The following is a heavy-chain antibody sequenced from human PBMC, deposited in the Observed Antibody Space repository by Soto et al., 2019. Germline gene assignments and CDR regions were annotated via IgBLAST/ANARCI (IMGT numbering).Heavy chain of an antibody. CDR2: INHSGST. Sequence: PSETLSLTCAVYGGSFSGYYWSWIRQPPGKGLEWIGEINHSGSTNYNPSLKSRVTISVDTSKNQFSLKLSSVTAADTAVYYCARGRYGSAQRLTYCGGDCYVYWGQGTLVTVSS. V-gene: IGHV4-34*01. CDR3: ARGRYGSAQRLTYCGGDCYVY. CDR1: GGSFSGYY. J-gene: IGHJ4*02. D-gene: IGHD2-21*01.